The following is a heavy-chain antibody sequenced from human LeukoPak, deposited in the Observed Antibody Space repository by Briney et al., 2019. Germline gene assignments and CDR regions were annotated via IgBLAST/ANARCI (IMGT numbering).Heavy chain of an antibody. CDR3: ARVSYYYGSGT. D-gene: IGHD3-10*01. Sequence: ASVKVSCKASGYTFTSYDINWVRQAPGQGLEWMGWISAYNGNTNYAQKLQGRVTMTTDTSTSTAYMELRSLRSDDTAVYYCARVSYYYGSGTWGQGTLVTVSS. J-gene: IGHJ4*02. V-gene: IGHV1-18*01. CDR1: GYTFTSYD. CDR2: ISAYNGNT.